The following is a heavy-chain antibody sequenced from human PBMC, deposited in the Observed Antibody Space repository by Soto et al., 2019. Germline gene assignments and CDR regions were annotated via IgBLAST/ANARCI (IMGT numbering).Heavy chain of an antibody. V-gene: IGHV3-23*01. CDR3: AAYNSSRHAAFDI. J-gene: IGHJ3*02. D-gene: IGHD6-6*01. CDR2: ISGSGAST. CDR1: AFTFTNYA. Sequence: LRLSCAASAFTFTNYAMSWVRQAPGKGLEWVSAISGSGASTYYADFVKGRFTISRDNSKNTLYLQMNSLRAEDTAVYYCAAYNSSRHAAFDIWGQGTLVTVSS.